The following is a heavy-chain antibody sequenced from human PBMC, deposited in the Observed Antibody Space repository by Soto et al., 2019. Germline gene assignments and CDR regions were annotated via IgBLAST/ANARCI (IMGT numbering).Heavy chain of an antibody. CDR1: GGIFSNYA. J-gene: IGHJ6*02. CDR2: IIPIVGTA. CDR3: ARDWRGRSNSAYYYYGMDV. D-gene: IGHD3-10*01. V-gene: IGHV1-69*01. Sequence: VQLVQSGAEVKKPGSSVKVSCKTSGGIFSNYAISWVRQAPGQGLEWMGGIIPIVGTANYAQKFQGGVTISVDESTTTAYMELSGLRFEDTAVYYCARDWRGRSNSAYYYYGMDVWGQGTTVTVSS.